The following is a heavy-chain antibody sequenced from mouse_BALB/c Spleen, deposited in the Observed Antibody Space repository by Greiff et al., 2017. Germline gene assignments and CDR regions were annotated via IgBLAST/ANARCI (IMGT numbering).Heavy chain of an antibody. CDR3: ARELTGTGFAY. J-gene: IGHJ3*01. D-gene: IGHD4-1*01. CDR2: IYPYNGGT. Sequence: EVQLQQSGPELVKPGASVKISCKASGYTFTDYNMHWVKQSHGKSLEWIGYIYPYNGGTGYNQKFKSKATLTVDNSSSTAYMELRSLTSEDSAVYYCARELTGTGFAYWGQGTLVTVSA. V-gene: IGHV1S29*02. CDR1: GYTFTDYN.